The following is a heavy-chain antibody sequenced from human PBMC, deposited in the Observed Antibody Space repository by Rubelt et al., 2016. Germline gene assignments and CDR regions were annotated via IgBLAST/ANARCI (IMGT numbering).Heavy chain of an antibody. CDR2: IYYSGST. J-gene: IGHJ4*02. V-gene: IGHV4-39*07. Sequence: QLQLQESGPGLVKPSETLSLTCTVSGGSISSSSYYWGWIRQPPGKGLEWIGSIYYSGSTYYNPSLKSRVTISVDTSKNQFSLKLSSVTAAETAVYYCARQIVVVPAALFDYWGQGTLVTVSS. D-gene: IGHD2-2*01. CDR1: GGSISSSSYY. CDR3: ARQIVVVPAALFDY.